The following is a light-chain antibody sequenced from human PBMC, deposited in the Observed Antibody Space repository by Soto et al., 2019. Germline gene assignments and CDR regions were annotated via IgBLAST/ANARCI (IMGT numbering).Light chain of an antibody. J-gene: IGKJ1*01. CDR3: PHYGSPRT. CDR2: AAS. V-gene: IGKV1-9*01. CDR1: QGISSY. Sequence: IHLTQSPSSLSASVGDRVTVTCRASQGISSYLAWYQQKPGKAPKVLIYAASTLQSGVPSRFSGSGSGTDFTLTISRLEPEDFAMYYCPHYGSPRTCAQGTKV.